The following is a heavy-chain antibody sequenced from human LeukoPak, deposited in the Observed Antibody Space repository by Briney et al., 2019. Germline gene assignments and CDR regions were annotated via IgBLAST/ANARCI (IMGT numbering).Heavy chain of an antibody. CDR1: GGSFSGYY. V-gene: IGHV4-34*01. J-gene: IGHJ5*02. D-gene: IGHD2-21*02. CDR2: INHSGST. Sequence: SETLSLTCAVYGGSFSGYYWSWIRQPPGKGLEWIGEINHSGSTNYNPSLKSRVTISVDTSKNQFSLKLSSVTAADTAVYYCARQGRGYCGGDCPNWFDPWGQGTLVTVSS. CDR3: ARQGRGYCGGDCPNWFDP.